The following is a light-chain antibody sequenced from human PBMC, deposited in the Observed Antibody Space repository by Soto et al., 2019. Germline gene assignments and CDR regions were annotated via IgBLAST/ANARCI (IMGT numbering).Light chain of an antibody. V-gene: IGKV1-39*01. J-gene: IGKJ1*01. CDR1: QSISSY. Sequence: DIQMTQSPSSLSASVGDRVTITCRASQSISSYLNWYQQKPGKAPKRLIYSASSLQSGVPSSFSGSGSGTDFTLTISSLQPEDFATYYCQQSYSTPWTFGQGTKVDIK. CDR2: SAS. CDR3: QQSYSTPWT.